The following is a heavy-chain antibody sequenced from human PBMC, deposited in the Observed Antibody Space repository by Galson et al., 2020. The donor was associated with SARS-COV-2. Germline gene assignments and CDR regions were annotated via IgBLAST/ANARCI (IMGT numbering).Heavy chain of an antibody. CDR1: GGSISSYY. J-gene: IGHJ2*01. CDR2: IYYSGST. Sequence: SETLSLTCTVSGGSISSYYWSWIRQPPGKGLEWIGYIYYSGSTNYNPSLKSRVTISVDTSKNQFSLKLSSVTAADTAVYYCAGHTLGGEMATIVHYWYFDLWGRGTLVTVSS. CDR3: AGHTLGGEMATIVHYWYFDL. V-gene: IGHV4-59*08. D-gene: IGHD5-12*01.